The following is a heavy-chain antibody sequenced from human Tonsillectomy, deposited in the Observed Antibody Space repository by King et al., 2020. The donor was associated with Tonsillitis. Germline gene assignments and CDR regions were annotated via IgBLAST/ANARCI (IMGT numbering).Heavy chain of an antibody. CDR2: IYYSGST. D-gene: IGHD5-18*01. V-gene: IGHV4-61*01. Sequence: QLQESGPGLVKPSETLSLTCTVSGGSVSSGNYYWNWIRQPPGKGLEWIGNIYYSGSTNYNPSLKSRVTISVDTSKNQFSLKRSSVTAADTAVYYCARCAHAVTLFDYWGQGTLVTVSS. J-gene: IGHJ4*02. CDR3: ARCAHAVTLFDY. CDR1: GGSVSSGNYY.